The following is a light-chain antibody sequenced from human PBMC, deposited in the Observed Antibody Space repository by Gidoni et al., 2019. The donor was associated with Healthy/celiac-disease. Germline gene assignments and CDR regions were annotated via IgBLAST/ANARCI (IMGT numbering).Light chain of an antibody. V-gene: IGKV3-20*01. Sequence: EIVLTQSPCTLSSSPGERATLSCRASQSVSSSYLAWYQQKPGQAPRLLIYGASSRATGIPDRFSGSGSGTDFTLTISRLEPEDFAVYYCQQYGSSQTFGQGTKVEIK. CDR2: GAS. CDR1: QSVSSSY. J-gene: IGKJ1*01. CDR3: QQYGSSQT.